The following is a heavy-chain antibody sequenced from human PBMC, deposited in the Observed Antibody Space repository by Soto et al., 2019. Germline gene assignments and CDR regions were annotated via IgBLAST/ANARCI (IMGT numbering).Heavy chain of an antibody. Sequence: GGSLRLSCAASGFTFSSYGMHWVRQAPGKGLEWVAVISYDGSNKYYADSVKGRFTISRDNSKNTLYLQMNSLRAEDTAVYYCAKPSMTMIVVGIYYFDDWGQGSLVTVSS. J-gene: IGHJ4*02. V-gene: IGHV3-30*18. CDR3: AKPSMTMIVVGIYYFDD. D-gene: IGHD3-22*01. CDR1: GFTFSSYG. CDR2: ISYDGSNK.